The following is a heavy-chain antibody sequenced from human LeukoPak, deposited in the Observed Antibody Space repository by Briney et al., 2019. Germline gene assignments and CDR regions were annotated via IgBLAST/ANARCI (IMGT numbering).Heavy chain of an antibody. Sequence: GGSLRLSCAASGFTFSSSAMSWVRQAPGKGLEWVSAISNNGGYTYYADSVQGRFTISRDNSKSTLCLQMNSLRAEDTAVYYCARDLYGDYPWDYWGQGTLVTVSS. J-gene: IGHJ4*02. D-gene: IGHD4-17*01. CDR2: ISNNGGYT. V-gene: IGHV3-23*01. CDR3: ARDLYGDYPWDY. CDR1: GFTFSSSA.